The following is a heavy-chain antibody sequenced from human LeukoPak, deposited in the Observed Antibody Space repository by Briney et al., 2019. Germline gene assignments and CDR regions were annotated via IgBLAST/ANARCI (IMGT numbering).Heavy chain of an antibody. Sequence: GGSLRLSCAASGFTFSSYAMHWVRQAPGKGLEWVAVISYDGSNKYYADSVKGRFTISRDNSKNTLYLQMNSLRAEDTAVYYCARALGDSNYFDYWGQGTLVTVSS. D-gene: IGHD3-16*01. V-gene: IGHV3-30*04. J-gene: IGHJ4*02. CDR2: ISYDGSNK. CDR1: GFTFSSYA. CDR3: ARALGDSNYFDY.